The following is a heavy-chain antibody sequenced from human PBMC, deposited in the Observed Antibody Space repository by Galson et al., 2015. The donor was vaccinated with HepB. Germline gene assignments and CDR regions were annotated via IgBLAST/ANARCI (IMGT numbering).Heavy chain of an antibody. CDR1: GGSISDYY. J-gene: IGHJ4*02. CDR3: VTGRGWLVDY. CDR2: VSRSENT. V-gene: IGHV4-4*07. D-gene: IGHD6-19*01. Sequence: SETLSLTCTMSGGSISDYYCGWIRQSPGKELEWIGHVSRSENTKYNPSLKSRVTMALDTSKNQFSLRLTSVTAADTAVYYCVTGRGWLVDYWGQGMFVTVSS.